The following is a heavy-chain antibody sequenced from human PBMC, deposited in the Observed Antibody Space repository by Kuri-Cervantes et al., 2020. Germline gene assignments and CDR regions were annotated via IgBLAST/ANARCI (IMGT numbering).Heavy chain of an antibody. D-gene: IGHD2-2*01. CDR3: ARVGYCSSTSCYSDAFDI. CDR2: INHSGST. Sequence: GSLRLSCAVYGGSFSGYYWSWIRQPPGKGLEWIGEINHSGSTNYNPSLKSRVTISVDTSKNQFSLKLSSVTVADTAVYYCARVGYCSSTSCYSDAFDIWGQGTMVTVSS. V-gene: IGHV4-34*01. CDR1: GGSFSGYY. J-gene: IGHJ3*02.